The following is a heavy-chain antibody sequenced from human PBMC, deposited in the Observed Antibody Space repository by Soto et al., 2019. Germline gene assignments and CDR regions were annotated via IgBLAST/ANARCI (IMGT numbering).Heavy chain of an antibody. V-gene: IGHV1-18*01. Sequence: QVQLVQSGAEVKKPGASVKVSCKASGYTFTSYGISWVRQAPGQGLEWMGWISAYNGNTNYAQKLQGRVTMTTDTATSTAYMELRSLSSDDTAVYYCAREYSRGWPYYYYGMDVWGQGTTVTVSS. CDR1: GYTFTSYG. D-gene: IGHD6-25*01. CDR2: ISAYNGNT. J-gene: IGHJ6*02. CDR3: AREYSRGWPYYYYGMDV.